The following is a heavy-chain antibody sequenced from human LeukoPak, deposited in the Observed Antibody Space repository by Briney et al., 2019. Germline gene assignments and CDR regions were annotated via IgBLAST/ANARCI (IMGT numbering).Heavy chain of an antibody. CDR3: AKYSSGWYGDY. CDR1: GFTFGSYA. V-gene: IGHV3-23*01. J-gene: IGHJ4*02. Sequence: GGSLRLSCAASGFTFGSYAMSWVRQAPGKGLEWVSTISGSGGNTYYADSVKGRFTISRDNSKNTLYLQMNSLRAEDTAVYYCAKYSSGWYGDYWGQGTLVTVSS. CDR2: ISGSGGNT. D-gene: IGHD6-19*01.